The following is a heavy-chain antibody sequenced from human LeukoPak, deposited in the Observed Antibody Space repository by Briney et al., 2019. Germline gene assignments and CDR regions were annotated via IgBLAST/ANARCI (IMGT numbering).Heavy chain of an antibody. J-gene: IGHJ4*02. CDR3: ARGPLWWYALDY. D-gene: IGHD2-15*01. Sequence: SQTLSLTCTVSGGSISSGDYYWSWIRQPPGKGLEWIGYIYYSGSTYYNLSLKSRVTISVDTSKNQFSLKLSSVTAADTAVYYCARGPLWWYALDYWGQGTLVTVSS. CDR2: IYYSGST. V-gene: IGHV4-30-4*01. CDR1: GGSISSGDYY.